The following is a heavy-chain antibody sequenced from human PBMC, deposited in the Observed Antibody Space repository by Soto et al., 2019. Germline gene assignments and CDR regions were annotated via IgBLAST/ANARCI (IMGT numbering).Heavy chain of an antibody. CDR2: ISYDGSNK. V-gene: IGHV3-30-3*01. CDR3: ARDGLSIVATPNWVH. Sequence: GGSLRLSCAASGFTFSSYAMHWVRQAPGKGLEWVAVISYDGSNKYYADSVKGRFTISRDNSKNTLYLQMNSLRAEDTAVYYCARDGLSIVATPNWVHWGQGTLVTVSS. CDR1: GFTFSSYA. D-gene: IGHD5-12*01. J-gene: IGHJ4*02.